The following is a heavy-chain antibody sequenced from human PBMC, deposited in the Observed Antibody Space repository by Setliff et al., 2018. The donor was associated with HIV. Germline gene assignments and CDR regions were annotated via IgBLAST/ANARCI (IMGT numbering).Heavy chain of an antibody. D-gene: IGHD3-22*01. CDR3: ARDMRDSSGHYFEDY. J-gene: IGHJ4*02. Sequence: PGGSLRLSCAASGFTFSDHYMDWVRQAPGKGLEWVGRIRNKANSYTTEYAASVKGRFTISRDESKNSVDLQMSSLKTEDTAVYYCARDMRDSSGHYFEDYWGQGTLVTVSS. CDR1: GFTFSDHY. V-gene: IGHV3-72*01. CDR2: IRNKANSYTT.